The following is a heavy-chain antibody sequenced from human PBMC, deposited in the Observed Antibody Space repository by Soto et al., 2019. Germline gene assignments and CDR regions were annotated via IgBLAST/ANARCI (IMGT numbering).Heavy chain of an antibody. CDR1: GFTFTSSA. V-gene: IGHV1-58*02. J-gene: IGHJ5*02. Sequence: ASVKVSCKASGFTFTSSAMQWVRQARGQRLEWIGWIVVGSGNTNYAQKFQERVTITRDMSTSTAYMELSSLRSEDTAVYYCAAGGEYSSSWYFDWFDPWGQGTLVTVSS. D-gene: IGHD6-13*01. CDR3: AAGGEYSSSWYFDWFDP. CDR2: IVVGSGNT.